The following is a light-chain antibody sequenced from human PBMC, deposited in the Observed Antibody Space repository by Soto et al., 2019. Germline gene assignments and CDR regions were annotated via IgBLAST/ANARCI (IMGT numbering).Light chain of an antibody. J-gene: IGKJ1*01. CDR1: QSVSSN. CDR2: GAS. V-gene: IGKV3-15*01. CDR3: QQYNNWPGGT. Sequence: EIVMTQSLATLSVSPGERATLSCRASQSVSSNLAWYQQKPGQAPRLLIYGASTRATGIPARFSGSGSGTEFTLTISSLQSEDFAVYYCQQYNNWPGGTFGQGTKVEIK.